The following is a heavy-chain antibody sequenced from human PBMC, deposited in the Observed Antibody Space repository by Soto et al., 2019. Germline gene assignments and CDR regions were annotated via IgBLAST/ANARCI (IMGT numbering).Heavy chain of an antibody. D-gene: IGHD6-13*01. CDR1: GYTFTSYA. V-gene: IGHV1-3*01. J-gene: IGHJ4*02. CDR2: INAGNGNT. CDR3: ARETNELAAAGRFDY. Sequence: GASVKVSCKASGYTFTSYAMHWVRQAPGQRLEWMGWINAGNGNTKYSQKFQGRVTITRDTSASTAYMELSSLRSEDTAVYYCARETNELAAAGRFDYWGQGTLVTVSS.